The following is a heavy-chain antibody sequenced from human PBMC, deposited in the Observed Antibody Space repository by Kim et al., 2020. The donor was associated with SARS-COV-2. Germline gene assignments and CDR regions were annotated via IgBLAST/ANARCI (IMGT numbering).Heavy chain of an antibody. CDR3: ARATVVTRMYYYGMDV. D-gene: IGHD4-17*01. J-gene: IGHJ6*02. V-gene: IGHV5-51*01. Sequence: PSVQGQVTISRDKSISTAYLQWSSLKASDTAMYYCARATVVTRMYYYGMDVWGQGTTVTVSS.